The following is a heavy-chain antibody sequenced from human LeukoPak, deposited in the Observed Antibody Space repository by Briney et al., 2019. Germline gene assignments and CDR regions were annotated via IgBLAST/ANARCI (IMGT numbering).Heavy chain of an antibody. Sequence: ASVKVSCKASGYTFTNSIFNWVRQAPGQGLEWMGWLSTHNADTNHAQKLQGRVTMTTDTSTSTAYMELRSLRSDDTAVYYCARAVKSLDYYYMDVWGRGTTVTVS. J-gene: IGHJ6*03. CDR3: ARAVKSLDYYYMDV. V-gene: IGHV1-18*01. CDR2: LSTHNADT. D-gene: IGHD4-23*01. CDR1: GYTFTNSI.